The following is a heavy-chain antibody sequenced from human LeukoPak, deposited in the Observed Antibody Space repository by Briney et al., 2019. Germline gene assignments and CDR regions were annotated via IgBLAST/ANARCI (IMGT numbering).Heavy chain of an antibody. Sequence: PGGSLRLSCAASGFTFSNYGMHWVRQAPGKGPEWVAVISYDGSDKYYADSVKGRFTISRDNSENTLYLQMNSLRAEDTAVYSCAKGIEMATIMTAFDFWGQGTLVTVSS. CDR1: GFTFSNYG. CDR2: ISYDGSDK. V-gene: IGHV3-30*18. CDR3: AKGIEMATIMTAFDF. J-gene: IGHJ4*02. D-gene: IGHD5-24*01.